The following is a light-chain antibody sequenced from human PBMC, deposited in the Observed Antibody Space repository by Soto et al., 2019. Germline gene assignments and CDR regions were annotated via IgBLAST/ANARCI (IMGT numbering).Light chain of an antibody. V-gene: IGLV4-60*02. J-gene: IGLJ1*01. CDR3: ATWDSNTQV. CDR1: SGHSSYI. CDR2: LEGSGSY. Sequence: QPVLTQSSSASASLGSSVKLTCTLSSGHSSYIIAWHQQQPGKAPRYLMKLEGSGSYNKGSGVPDRFSGSSSGADRYLTISNLQFEDEADYYCATWDSNTQVFGTGTKVTV.